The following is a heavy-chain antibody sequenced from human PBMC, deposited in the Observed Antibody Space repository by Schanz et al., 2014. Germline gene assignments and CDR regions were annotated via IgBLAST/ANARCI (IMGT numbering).Heavy chain of an antibody. Sequence: VQSVHSGTEVQKLGASVKVSCQTSGYTFTSHGISWVRQAPGQGLQWMGWISPYTGNTNYAQTLQGRITLTTDTATSTAYMELSGLRSDDTAVYYCARGGYSSGWYDRDIAHFDYWGQGTLVTVSA. CDR3: ARGGYSSGWYDRDIAHFDY. V-gene: IGHV1-18*01. CDR1: GYTFTSHG. D-gene: IGHD6-19*01. CDR2: ISPYTGNT. J-gene: IGHJ4*02.